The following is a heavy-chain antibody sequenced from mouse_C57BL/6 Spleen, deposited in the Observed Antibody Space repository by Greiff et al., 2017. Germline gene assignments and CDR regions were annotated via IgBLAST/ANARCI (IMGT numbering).Heavy chain of an antibody. CDR1: GFSLTSYG. J-gene: IGHJ4*01. Sequence: QVQLKESGPGLVQPSQSLSITCTVSGFSLTSYGVHWVRQSPGKGLEWLGVIWSGGSTDYNAAFMSRLSITKDNSKSQVFFKMNSLQADDTAIYYCAKTGYDGGYAMDYWGQGTSVTVSS. V-gene: IGHV2-5*01. CDR2: IWSGGST. CDR3: AKTGYDGGYAMDY. D-gene: IGHD2-2*01.